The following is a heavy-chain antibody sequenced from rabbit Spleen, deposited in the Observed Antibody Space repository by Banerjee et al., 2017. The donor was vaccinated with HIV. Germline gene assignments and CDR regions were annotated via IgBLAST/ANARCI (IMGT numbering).Heavy chain of an antibody. CDR1: GFSFSNKYV. Sequence: QEQVVESGGGLVKPGASLTLTCTASGFSFSNKYVMCWVRQAPGKGLEWIACIYTTGSWTYYASWAKGRFTISKTSTTVTLQMTSLTAADTATYFCARDLVVAIGWNFNLWGQGTLVTVS. CDR3: ARDLVVAIGWNFNL. J-gene: IGHJ4*01. D-gene: IGHD3-3*01. CDR2: IYTTGSWT. V-gene: IGHV1S45*01.